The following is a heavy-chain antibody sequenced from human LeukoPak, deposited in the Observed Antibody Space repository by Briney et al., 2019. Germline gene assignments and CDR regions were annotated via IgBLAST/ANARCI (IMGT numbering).Heavy chain of an antibody. CDR3: XXXXXXAD. V-gene: IGHV3-23*01. CDR1: G. J-gene: IGHJ4*02. Sequence: GXXWXRQAPGXGLEWVSTISGSGDSTYYADSVKXRFTISRDXXKNTLYLQMNSLRAEDTAVYYCXXXXXXADWGXXXXVTVSS. CDR2: ISGSGDST.